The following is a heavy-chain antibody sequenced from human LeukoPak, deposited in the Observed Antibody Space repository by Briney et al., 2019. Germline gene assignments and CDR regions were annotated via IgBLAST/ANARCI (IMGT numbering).Heavy chain of an antibody. D-gene: IGHD6-6*01. CDR1: GYTFTSYD. J-gene: IGHJ3*02. V-gene: IGHV1-8*03. Sequence: GASVKVSCKASGYTFTSYDINWVRQATGQGLEWMGWINPNSGNTGYAQKFQGRVTITRNTSISTAYMELSSLRSEDTAVYYCARWARMGSSDDDAFDIWGQGTMVTVSS. CDR2: INPNSGNT. CDR3: ARWARMGSSDDDAFDI.